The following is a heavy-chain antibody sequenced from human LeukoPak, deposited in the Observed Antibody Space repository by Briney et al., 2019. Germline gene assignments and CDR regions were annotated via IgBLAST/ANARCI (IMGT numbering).Heavy chain of an antibody. CDR1: GFTFSSFE. V-gene: IGHV3-48*03. Sequence: PGGSLRLSCAASGFTFSSFEMNWVRRAPGKGREWVSYICKRDSTIYYADAVKGRFTITRDQAKNLSYLQVNSRRAQDSAFFFCARRGYLNGWGRGQGILVSV. D-gene: IGHD3-22*01. CDR3: ARRGYLNGWG. CDR2: ICKRDSTI. J-gene: IGHJ1*01.